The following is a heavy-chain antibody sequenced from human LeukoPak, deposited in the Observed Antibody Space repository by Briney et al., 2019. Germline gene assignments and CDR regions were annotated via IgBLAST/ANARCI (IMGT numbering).Heavy chain of an antibody. J-gene: IGHJ4*02. CDR2: ISSRSGSSI. CDR3: ARVGYSGSPGDY. V-gene: IGHV3-11*04. Sequence: GGSLRLSCAASGFTFSDYYMSWIRQAPGKGLEWVSYISSRSGSSIYYADSVKGRFTVSRDNAKNSLYLQMNSLRDEDTAVYYCARVGYSGSPGDYWGQGTLVTVSS. CDR1: GFTFSDYY. D-gene: IGHD1-26*01.